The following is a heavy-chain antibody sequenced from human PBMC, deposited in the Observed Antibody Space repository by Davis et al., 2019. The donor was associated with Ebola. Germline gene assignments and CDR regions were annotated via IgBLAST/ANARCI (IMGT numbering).Heavy chain of an antibody. CDR3: ARDPGVVNYYGMDV. J-gene: IGHJ6*04. CDR2: IWYDGSNK. Sequence: GGSLRLSCAASGFTFSSYGMHWVRQAPGQGLEWVAVIWYDGSNKYYADSVKGRFTISRDNSKNTLYLQMNSLRAEDTAVYYCARDPGVVNYYGMDVWGKGTTVTVSS. D-gene: IGHD3-3*01. V-gene: IGHV3-33*01. CDR1: GFTFSSYG.